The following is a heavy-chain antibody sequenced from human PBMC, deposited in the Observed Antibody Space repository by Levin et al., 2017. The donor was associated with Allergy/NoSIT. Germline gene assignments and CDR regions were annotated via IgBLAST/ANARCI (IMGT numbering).Heavy chain of an antibody. CDR3: ARQGGWFDP. J-gene: IGHJ5*02. CDR1: GDSVSSSSVA. D-gene: IGHD3-16*01. Sequence: KASETLSLTCDISGDSVSSSSVAWNWIRQSPSRGLEWLGRTYYRSKWYNDYAVSVKSRITINPDTSKNQFSLQLNSVTPEDTAVYYCARQGGWFDPWGQGTLVTVSS. CDR2: TYYRSKWYN. V-gene: IGHV6-1*01.